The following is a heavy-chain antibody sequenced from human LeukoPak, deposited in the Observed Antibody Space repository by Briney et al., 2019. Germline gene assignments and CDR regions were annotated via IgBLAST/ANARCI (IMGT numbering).Heavy chain of an antibody. Sequence: ASVKVSCKASGFTFTSSAVQWVRQARGQRLEWIGWIVVGSGNTNYAQKFRERVTITRDMSTSTAYMELSSLRSEDTAVYYCAAVGSSSSFDYWGQGTLVTVSS. CDR3: AAVGSSSSFDY. CDR1: GFTFTSSA. J-gene: IGHJ4*02. D-gene: IGHD6-13*01. V-gene: IGHV1-58*01. CDR2: IVVGSGNT.